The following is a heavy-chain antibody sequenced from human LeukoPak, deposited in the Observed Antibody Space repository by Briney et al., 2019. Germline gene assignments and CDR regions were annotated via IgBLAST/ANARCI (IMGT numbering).Heavy chain of an antibody. CDR1: GGTFSSYA. CDR2: IIPIFGTA. Sequence: SVKVSCKASGGTFSSYAISWVRQAPGQGLEWMGGIIPIFGTANYARKFQGRVTITADESTSTAYMELSSLRSEDTAVYYCARDGPTYYDILTGYSSTNWFDPWGQGTLVTVSS. J-gene: IGHJ5*02. D-gene: IGHD3-9*01. CDR3: ARDGPTYYDILTGYSSTNWFDP. V-gene: IGHV1-69*13.